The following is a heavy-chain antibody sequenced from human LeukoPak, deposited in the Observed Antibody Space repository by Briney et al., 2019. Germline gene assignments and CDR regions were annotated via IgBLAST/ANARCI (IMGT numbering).Heavy chain of an antibody. Sequence: SETLSLTCAVSGGSISSSNWWSWVRQPPGKGLEWIGEIYHSGSTNHNPSLKSRVTISVDKSKNQFSLKLSSVTAADTAVYYCTRYDSSGPCMDVWGQGTTVTVSS. V-gene: IGHV4-4*02. CDR3: TRYDSSGPCMDV. CDR1: GGSISSSNW. J-gene: IGHJ6*02. CDR2: IYHSGST. D-gene: IGHD3-22*01.